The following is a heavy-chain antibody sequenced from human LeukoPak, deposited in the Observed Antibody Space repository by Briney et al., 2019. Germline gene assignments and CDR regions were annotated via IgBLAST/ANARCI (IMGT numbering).Heavy chain of an antibody. Sequence: GRSLRLSCAASGFMFGSYAMSWVRQAPEKGLEWVSVISGTVNTTYYTDSVKGRFTVSRDNSENMLYLQMNSLRVGDTTIYYCAKGGDYRFWGQGSRVIVSS. V-gene: IGHV3-23*01. D-gene: IGHD4-17*01. CDR3: AKGGDYRF. CDR2: ISGTVNTT. CDR1: GFMFGSYA. J-gene: IGHJ4*02.